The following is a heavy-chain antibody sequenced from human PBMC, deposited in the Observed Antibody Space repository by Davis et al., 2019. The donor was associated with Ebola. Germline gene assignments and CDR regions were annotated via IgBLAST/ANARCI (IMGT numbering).Heavy chain of an antibody. CDR1: GFTFPDYW. D-gene: IGHD4-23*01. Sequence: GESLKISCAASGFTFPDYWMSWVRQAPGKGLEWVANIKKDGTIKYYVDSVKGRFTISRDNAKNSLDLQMNNLRAEDAAVYYCARPRPPDYGGNLGGFDYWGQGTLVTVSS. J-gene: IGHJ4*02. V-gene: IGHV3-7*01. CDR2: IKKDGTIK. CDR3: ARPRPPDYGGNLGGFDY.